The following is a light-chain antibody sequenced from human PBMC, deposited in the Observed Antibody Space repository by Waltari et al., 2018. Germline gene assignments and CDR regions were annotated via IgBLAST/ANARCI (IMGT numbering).Light chain of an antibody. CDR2: AAS. V-gene: IGKV1D-12*01. J-gene: IGKJ4*01. CDR3: QQANSFPLT. Sequence: DIQMTQSPSSVSASVGDRVNITCRASQDISSHLVWYQQKPGKAPELLISAASSLQSGVPLRFSGAGSGTDFSLTINSLQPEDFATYYCQQANSFPLTFGGGTKVEIK. CDR1: QDISSH.